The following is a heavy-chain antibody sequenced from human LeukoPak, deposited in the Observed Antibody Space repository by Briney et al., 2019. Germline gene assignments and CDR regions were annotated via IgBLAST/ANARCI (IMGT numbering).Heavy chain of an antibody. J-gene: IGHJ3*02. Sequence: GGSLRLSCAASGFTFSSYSMYWVRQAPGKGLEWVSSIRSSSSYIYYADSVKGRFTISRDNAKNSLYLQMNSLRAEDTAVYYCAREKIKDAFDTWGQGTMVTVSS. CDR3: AREKIKDAFDT. CDR2: IRSSSSYI. V-gene: IGHV3-21*01. CDR1: GFTFSSYS.